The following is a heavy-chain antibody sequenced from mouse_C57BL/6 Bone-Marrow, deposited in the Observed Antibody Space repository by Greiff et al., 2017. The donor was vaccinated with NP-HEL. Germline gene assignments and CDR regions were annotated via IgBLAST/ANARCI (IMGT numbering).Heavy chain of an antibody. CDR1: GYTFTSYW. CDR3: AREVTGTYYYAMDY. D-gene: IGHD4-1*01. V-gene: IGHV1-50*01. CDR2: IDPSDSYT. J-gene: IGHJ4*01. Sequence: QVQLPQPGAELVKPGASVKLSCKASGYTFTSYWMQWVKQRPGQGLEWIGEIDPSDSYTNYNQKFKGKATLTVDTSSSTAYMQLSSLTSEDSAVYYCAREVTGTYYYAMDYWGQGTSVTVSS.